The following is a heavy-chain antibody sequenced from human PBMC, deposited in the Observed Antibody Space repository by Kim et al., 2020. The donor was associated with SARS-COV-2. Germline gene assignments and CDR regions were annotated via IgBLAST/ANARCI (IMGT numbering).Heavy chain of an antibody. CDR3: AKEVTEYYFDY. Sequence: GYADSVKGRFTISRDNAKNSLYLQMNSLRAEDTALYYCAKEVTEYYFDYWGQGTLVTVSS. J-gene: IGHJ4*02. V-gene: IGHV3-9*01. D-gene: IGHD5-18*01.